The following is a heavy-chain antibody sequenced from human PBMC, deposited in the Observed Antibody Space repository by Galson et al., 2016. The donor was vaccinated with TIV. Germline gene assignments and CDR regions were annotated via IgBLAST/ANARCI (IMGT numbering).Heavy chain of an antibody. D-gene: IGHD3-16*02. CDR2: MNPNSGDT. V-gene: IGHV1-8*01. Sequence: QSGAEVKEPGASVKVSCKASGYTLTSYDIVWVRQATGQGLEWMGWMNPNSGDTGYAQKFQGRITMTRSVSIRTAYMELSSLTHGDTAVYYCERVGYDDYVAGSYRDEYWGQGTLVSVSS. CDR3: ERVGYDDYVAGSYRDEY. CDR1: GYTLTSYD. J-gene: IGHJ4*02.